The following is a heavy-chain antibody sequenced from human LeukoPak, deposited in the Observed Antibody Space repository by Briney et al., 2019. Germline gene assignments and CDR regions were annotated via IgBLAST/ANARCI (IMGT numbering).Heavy chain of an antibody. D-gene: IGHD5-18*01. V-gene: IGHV1-2*02. CDR3: ARGGGWIQLWSGPSGYYYYMDV. CDR2: INPNSGGT. Sequence: GASVKVSCKASGYTFTGYYMHWVRQAPGQGLEWMGWINPNSGGTNYAQKFQGRVTMTRDTSISTAYMELSRLRSDDTAVYYCARGGGWIQLWSGPSGYYYYMDVWGKGTTVTVSS. CDR1: GYTFTGYY. J-gene: IGHJ6*03.